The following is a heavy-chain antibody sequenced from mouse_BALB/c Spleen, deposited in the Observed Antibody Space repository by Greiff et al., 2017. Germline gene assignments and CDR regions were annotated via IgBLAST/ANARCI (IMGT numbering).Heavy chain of an antibody. CDR1: GDSITSGY. V-gene: IGHV3-8*02. Sequence: EVQLQQSGPSLVKPSQTLSLTCSVTGDSITSGYWNWIRKFPGNKLEYMGYISYSGSTYYNPSLKSRISITRDTSKNQYYLQLNSVTTEDTATYYCARYGDYDYDYFDYWGQGTTLTVSS. CDR3: ARYGDYDYDYFDY. J-gene: IGHJ2*01. CDR2: ISYSGST. D-gene: IGHD2-4*01.